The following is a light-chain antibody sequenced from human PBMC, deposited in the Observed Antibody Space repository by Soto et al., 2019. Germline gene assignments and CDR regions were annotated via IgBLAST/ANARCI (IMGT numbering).Light chain of an antibody. V-gene: IGKV1-6*01. CDR1: QGIGND. Sequence: AIPMTQSPSSLSASVGDRVIITCRASQGIGNDLGWYQKKPEKAPELLIYAASSLRSGVPSRFSGTGFGTDFTLTISSLQPEDFATYYCLHGYSYPLAFGGGTKVEIK. CDR3: LHGYSYPLA. CDR2: AAS. J-gene: IGKJ4*01.